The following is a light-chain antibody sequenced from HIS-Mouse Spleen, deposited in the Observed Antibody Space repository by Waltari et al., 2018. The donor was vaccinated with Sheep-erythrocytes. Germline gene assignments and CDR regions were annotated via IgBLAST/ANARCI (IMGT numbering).Light chain of an antibody. CDR2: EGS. CDR1: SSDVGSHTL. J-gene: IGLJ2*01. Sequence: QSALTQPASVSGSPGQSITISCTGTSSDVGSHTLVPCYQQPPGKAPKLMLYEGSKRPSGVSNRFSGSKSGNTASLTISGLQAEDEADYYCCSYAGSSTFDVVFGGGTKLTVL. V-gene: IGLV2-23*03. CDR3: CSYAGSSTFDVV.